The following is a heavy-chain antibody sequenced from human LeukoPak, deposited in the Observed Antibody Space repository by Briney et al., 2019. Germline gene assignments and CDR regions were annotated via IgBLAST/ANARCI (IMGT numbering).Heavy chain of an antibody. J-gene: IGHJ6*03. CDR3: ARARYDYVWGSYRYTYYYYYVDV. Sequence: GGSLRLSCAASGFTFSDYYMSWIRQAPGKGLEWVSYISSSGSTIYYADSVKGRFTISRDNAKNSLYLQMNSLRAEDTAVYYCARARYDYVWGSYRYTYYYYYVDVWGKGSTVTVSS. CDR2: ISSSGSTI. V-gene: IGHV3-11*04. CDR1: GFTFSDYY. D-gene: IGHD3-16*02.